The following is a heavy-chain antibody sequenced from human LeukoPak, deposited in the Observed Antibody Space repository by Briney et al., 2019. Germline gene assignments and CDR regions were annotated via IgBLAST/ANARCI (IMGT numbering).Heavy chain of an antibody. Sequence: ASVKVSCKASGYTFTSYGISWVRQAPGQGLEWMGWISTYNGDSNYAQNLQGRGTLTTDTSTSTAYMELRSLSSDDTAVYYCARISNWGSSAYGMDVWGQETTVTVSS. CDR3: ARISNWGSSAYGMDV. D-gene: IGHD7-27*01. CDR2: ISTYNGDS. CDR1: GYTFTSYG. V-gene: IGHV1-18*01. J-gene: IGHJ6*02.